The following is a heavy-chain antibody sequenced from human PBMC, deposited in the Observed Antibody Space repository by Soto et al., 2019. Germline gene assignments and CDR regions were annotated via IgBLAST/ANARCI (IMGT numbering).Heavy chain of an antibody. V-gene: IGHV4-39*01. CDR1: GGSISSSGYY. CDR3: ARLANIAALGYYFDY. CDR2: IYYSGST. D-gene: IGHD6-13*01. J-gene: IGHJ4*02. Sequence: TLSLTCTVSGGSISSSGYYWGWIRQPPGKGLEWIGSIYYSGSTDYNPSLKSRVTVSVDTSKNQFSLILSSVAAADTAVYYCARLANIAALGYYFDYWGQGTLVTVSS.